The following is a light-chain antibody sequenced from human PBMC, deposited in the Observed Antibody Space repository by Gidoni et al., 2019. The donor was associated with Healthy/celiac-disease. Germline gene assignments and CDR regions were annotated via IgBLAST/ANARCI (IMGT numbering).Light chain of an antibody. Sequence: YELTQPPSVSVSPGQTARITCSGDALPKQYAYWYQQKPGQAPVLVIYKDSERPSGIPERFSGSSSGTTVTLTISGVQADDEADYYCQSADSSVVFGGGTKLTVL. CDR2: KDS. CDR1: ALPKQY. J-gene: IGLJ2*01. V-gene: IGLV3-25*03. CDR3: QSADSSVV.